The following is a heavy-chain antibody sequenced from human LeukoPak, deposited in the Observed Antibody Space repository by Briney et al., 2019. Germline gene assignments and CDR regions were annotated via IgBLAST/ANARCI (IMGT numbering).Heavy chain of an antibody. CDR2: IRGSGDIT. V-gene: IGHV3-23*01. D-gene: IGHD6-6*01. CDR1: GFTLSSYS. J-gene: IGHJ4*02. Sequence: GGSLRLSCAASGFTLSSYSIYWVRQAPGKGLEWVSGIRGSGDITYYTDSVKGRFTISRDNSENTLHLQMNSLTVGDTAVYYRAKGRVFESILDCWGQGVLVTVSS. CDR3: AKGRVFESILDC.